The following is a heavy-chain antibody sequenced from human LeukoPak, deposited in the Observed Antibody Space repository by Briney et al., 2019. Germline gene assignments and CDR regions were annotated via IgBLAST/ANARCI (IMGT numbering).Heavy chain of an antibody. J-gene: IGHJ4*02. CDR2: ISSSSSYI. D-gene: IGHD3-22*01. Sequence: GGSLRLSCAASGFTFSSYSMNWVRQAPGKGLEWVSSISSSSSYIYYADSVKGRFTISRDNAKNSLYLQMNSLRAEDTAVYYCARDHSDYYDSSDWGQGTLVTVSS. CDR3: ARDHSDYYDSSD. V-gene: IGHV3-21*01. CDR1: GFTFSSYS.